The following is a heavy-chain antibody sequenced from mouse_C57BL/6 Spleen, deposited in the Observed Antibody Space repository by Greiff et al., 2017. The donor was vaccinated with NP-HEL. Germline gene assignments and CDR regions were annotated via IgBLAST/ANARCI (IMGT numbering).Heavy chain of an antibody. D-gene: IGHD1-1*01. CDR2: INPNNGGT. Sequence: EVQLQQSGPELVKPGASVKISCKASGYTFTDYYMNWVKQSHGKSLEWIGDINPNNGGTSYNQKFKGKATLTVDKSSSTAYMELRSLTSEDSAVYYCARYGSIMDYWGQGTSVTVSS. CDR3: ARYGSIMDY. V-gene: IGHV1-26*01. CDR1: GYTFTDYY. J-gene: IGHJ4*01.